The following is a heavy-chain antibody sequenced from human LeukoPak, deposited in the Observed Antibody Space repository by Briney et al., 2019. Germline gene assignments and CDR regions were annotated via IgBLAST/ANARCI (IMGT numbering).Heavy chain of an antibody. CDR1: GFTFSSYG. CDR3: AKDKSRGYRFGELSFAFDY. CDR2: ISYDGSNK. D-gene: IGHD3-10*01. V-gene: IGHV3-30*18. Sequence: PGGSLRLSCAASGFTFSSYGMHWVRQAPGKGLEWVAVISYDGSNKYYADSVKGRFTISRDNSKNTLYLQMNSLRAEDTAVYYCAKDKSRGYRFGELSFAFDYWGQGTLVTVSS. J-gene: IGHJ4*02.